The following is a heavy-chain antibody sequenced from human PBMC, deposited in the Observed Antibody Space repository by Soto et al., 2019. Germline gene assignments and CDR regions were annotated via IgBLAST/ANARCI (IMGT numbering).Heavy chain of an antibody. Sequence: GGSLRLSCAASGFTFSSYGMHWVRQAPGKGLERVAVISYDGSNKYYADSVKGRFTISRDNSKNTLYLQMNSLRAEDTAVYYCAKDGVTTKDYYYYYGMDVWGQGTTVTVSS. V-gene: IGHV3-30*18. CDR1: GFTFSSYG. CDR2: ISYDGSNK. D-gene: IGHD4-4*01. CDR3: AKDGVTTKDYYYYYGMDV. J-gene: IGHJ6*02.